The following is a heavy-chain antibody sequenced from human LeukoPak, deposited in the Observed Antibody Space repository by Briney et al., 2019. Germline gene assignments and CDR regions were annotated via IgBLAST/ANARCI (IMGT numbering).Heavy chain of an antibody. J-gene: IGHJ6*03. CDR3: AGVRYYYDSSGYRTLRYYYYMDV. CDR2: IYYSGST. CDR1: GVSISSSNSY. Sequence: PSETLSLTCTVSGVSISSSNSYWGWIRQPPGKGLEWIGSIYYSGSTYYNPSLKSRVTISVDTSKNQFSLKLSSVTAADTAVYYCAGVRYYYDSSGYRTLRYYYYMDVWGKGTTVTISS. V-gene: IGHV4-39*01. D-gene: IGHD3-22*01.